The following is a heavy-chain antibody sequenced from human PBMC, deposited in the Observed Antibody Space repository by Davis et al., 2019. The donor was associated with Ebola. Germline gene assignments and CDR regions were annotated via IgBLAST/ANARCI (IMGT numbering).Heavy chain of an antibody. CDR1: GGSFSGYY. Sequence: MPSETLSLTCAVYGGSFSGYYWSWIRQPPGKGLEWIGYIYYSGSTNYNPSLKSRVTISVDTSKNQFSLKLSSVTAADTAVYYCAREGTVTPLDYWGQGTLVTVSS. V-gene: IGHV4-34*01. CDR2: IYYSGST. D-gene: IGHD4-17*01. CDR3: AREGTVTPLDY. J-gene: IGHJ4*02.